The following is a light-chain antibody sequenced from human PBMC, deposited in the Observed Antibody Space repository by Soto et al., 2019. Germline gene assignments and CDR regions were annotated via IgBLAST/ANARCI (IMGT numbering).Light chain of an antibody. CDR2: DAS. CDR1: QSVSSY. V-gene: IGKV3-11*01. CDR3: QQRSNWPPLYT. J-gene: IGKJ2*01. Sequence: EIVLTQSPATLSLSPGERATLSCRASQSVSSYLAWYQQKPGQAPRLLIYDASSRATGIPARFSGSGSGTDFTLTISSLEPGDFAVYYCQQRSNWPPLYTFGQGTKLEIK.